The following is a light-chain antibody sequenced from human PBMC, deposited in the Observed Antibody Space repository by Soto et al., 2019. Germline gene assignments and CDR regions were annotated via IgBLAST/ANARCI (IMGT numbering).Light chain of an antibody. CDR1: SSDVGGYNY. Sequence: QSVLTQPASVSGSPGQSITISCTGTSSDVGGYNYVPWYQQHPGKAPKLMIYDVSNRPSGVSNRFSGSKSGNTASLTISGLQAEDEADYYCSSYTSSSTLVFGTGTKATVL. CDR2: DVS. CDR3: SSYTSSSTLV. V-gene: IGLV2-14*01. J-gene: IGLJ1*01.